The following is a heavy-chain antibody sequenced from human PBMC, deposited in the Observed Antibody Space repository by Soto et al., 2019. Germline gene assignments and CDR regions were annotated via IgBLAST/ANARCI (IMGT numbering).Heavy chain of an antibody. J-gene: IGHJ4*02. CDR3: AKWSGFGDL. Sequence: VQLLESGGGLVQPGGSLRLSCEASGFAFSDYSITWVRQAPGKGLEYVSGITGSGGLSFYADSVRGRFTVSRDNSKNTVYLQMNSLRLEDTAVYYCAKWSGFGDLWGQGTLVTVSS. CDR2: ITGSGGLS. CDR1: GFAFSDYS. V-gene: IGHV3-23*01. D-gene: IGHD3-10*01.